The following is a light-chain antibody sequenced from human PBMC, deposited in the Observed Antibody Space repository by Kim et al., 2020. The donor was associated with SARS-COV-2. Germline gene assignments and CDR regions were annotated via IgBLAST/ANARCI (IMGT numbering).Light chain of an antibody. CDR2: SND. CDR1: RSNIGSNV. V-gene: IGLV1-44*01. CDR3: AAWDDSLNGSV. Sequence: GQVVTIASSGSRSNIGSNVVTWYQQLPGTAPKLLIYSNDYRPSGVPDRFSGSKSGNSASLDISGLQSEDEADYYCAAWDDSLNGSVFGGGTQLTVL. J-gene: IGLJ3*02.